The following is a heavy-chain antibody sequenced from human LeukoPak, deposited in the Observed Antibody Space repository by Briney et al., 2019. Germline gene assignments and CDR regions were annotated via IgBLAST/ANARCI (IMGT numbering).Heavy chain of an antibody. CDR2: IHPHDSII. J-gene: IGHJ6*02. CDR1: GYSLNTNW. V-gene: IGHV5-51*01. Sequence: GDSLKISCEGSGYSLNTNWLTWVRQMPGKGLEWMGVIHPHDSIIRYSLSFEGHVTISADKSSGTAYLQWSSLRASDTATYYCARHVLRVGEEFGMDVWGQGTTVIV. D-gene: IGHD3-10*01. CDR3: ARHVLRVGEEFGMDV.